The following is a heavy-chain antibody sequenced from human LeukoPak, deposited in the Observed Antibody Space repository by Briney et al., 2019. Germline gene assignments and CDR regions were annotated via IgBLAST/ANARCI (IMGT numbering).Heavy chain of an antibody. CDR3: ARDTSELYIWFGELYPSFPDY. CDR1: GGSISSSSYY. Sequence: SETLSLTCTVSGGSISSSSYYWGWIRQPPGKGLEWIGSIYYSGSTYYNPSLKSRVTISVDTSKNQFSLKLSSVTAADTAVYYCARDTSELYIWFGELYPSFPDYWGQGTLVTVSS. CDR2: IYYSGST. D-gene: IGHD3-10*01. J-gene: IGHJ4*02. V-gene: IGHV4-39*07.